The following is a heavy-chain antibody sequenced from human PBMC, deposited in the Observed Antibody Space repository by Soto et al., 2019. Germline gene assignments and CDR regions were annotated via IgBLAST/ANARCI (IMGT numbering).Heavy chain of an antibody. CDR2: ISGNAYSS. J-gene: IGHJ6*02. Sequence: GGSMRLSCAASGFTFYTYAMTWVRQSTGKGLEWISGISGNAYSSYYAGSVKGRFTISRDNSKNTLYLEMNSLRAEDTAVYYCAKDKGNYDNSGAPYGMDVWGQGTTVTVSS. CDR3: AKDKGNYDNSGAPYGMDV. V-gene: IGHV3-23*01. D-gene: IGHD3-22*01. CDR1: GFTFYTYA.